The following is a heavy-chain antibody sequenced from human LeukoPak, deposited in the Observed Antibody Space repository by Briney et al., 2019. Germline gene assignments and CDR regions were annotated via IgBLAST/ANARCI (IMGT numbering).Heavy chain of an antibody. CDR1: GFPFSSYS. D-gene: IGHD3-22*01. J-gene: IGHJ4*02. CDR2: IKQDGSEK. V-gene: IGHV3-7*03. Sequence: GGSLRLSCAASGFPFSSYSMTWVRQAPGKGLEWVANIKQDGSEKYLVDSVKGRFTISRDNAKGSLYLQMNSMRAEDTAVYYCVRAPYYSGIEHYFDHWGQGILVTVSS. CDR3: VRAPYYSGIEHYFDH.